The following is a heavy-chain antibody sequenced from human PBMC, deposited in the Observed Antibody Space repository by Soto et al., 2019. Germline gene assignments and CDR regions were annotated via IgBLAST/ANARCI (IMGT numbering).Heavy chain of an antibody. D-gene: IGHD1-26*01. J-gene: IGHJ4*02. V-gene: IGHV1-69*04. CDR1: GYTFTSNG. CDR3: AIIIPRYSVSYAFAY. Sequence: SVKVSWKASGYTFTSNGISWVRQAPGQGLEWMGRIIPILGIANYAQKFQGRVTITADKSTSTAYMELSSLRSEDTAVYYCAIIIPRYSVSYAFAYCAQGTLV. CDR2: IIPILGIA.